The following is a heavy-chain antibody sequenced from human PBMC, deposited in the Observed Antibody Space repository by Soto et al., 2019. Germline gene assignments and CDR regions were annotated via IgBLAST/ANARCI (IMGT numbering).Heavy chain of an antibody. V-gene: IGHV4-61*05. CDR3: ATGGGRFNYGMDV. CDR2: IYYSGST. CDR1: GGSIISSSYY. Sequence: PSETLSLTCTVSGGSIISSSYYWGWIRQPPGKGLEWIGYIYYSGSTNYNPSLKSRVTISVDTSKNQLSLKLSSVTASDTAVYYCATGGGRFNYGMDVWGQGTTVTVSS. J-gene: IGHJ6*02. D-gene: IGHD3-10*01.